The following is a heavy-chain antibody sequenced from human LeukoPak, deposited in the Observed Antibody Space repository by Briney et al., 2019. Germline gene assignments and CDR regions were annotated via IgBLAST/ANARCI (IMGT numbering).Heavy chain of an antibody. CDR1: GYTFTSYD. CDR3: ARRYGSGSYQTFDP. J-gene: IGHJ5*02. D-gene: IGHD3-10*01. V-gene: IGHV1-8*01. CDR2: MNPNSGNT. Sequence: ASVKVSCKASGYTFTSYDINWVRQAAGQGLEWMGWMNPNSGNTGYAQKFQGRVTMTRNTSISTAYMELSSLRSEDTAVYYCARRYGSGSYQTFDPWGQGTLVTVSS.